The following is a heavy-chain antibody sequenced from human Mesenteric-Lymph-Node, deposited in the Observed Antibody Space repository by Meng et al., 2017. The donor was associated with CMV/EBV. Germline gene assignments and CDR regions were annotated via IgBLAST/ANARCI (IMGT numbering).Heavy chain of an antibody. CDR1: EYTFTSYH. Sequence: GSVNVYCNASEYTFTSYHVHGVRQAPGQGLEWIGRINPNTGDTKYVERFQGRVTMTRDTSISVAYMELTSLRSDDTAVYYCARDDFWGQGTLVTVSS. CDR3: ARDDF. J-gene: IGHJ4*02. V-gene: IGHV1-2*06. CDR2: INPNTGDT.